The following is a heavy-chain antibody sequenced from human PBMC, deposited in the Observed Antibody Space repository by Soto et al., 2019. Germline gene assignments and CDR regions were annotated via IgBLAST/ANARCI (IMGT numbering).Heavy chain of an antibody. J-gene: IGHJ4*02. CDR2: IIAILGIA. Sequence: QVQLVQSGAEVKKPGSSVKVSCKASGGTFSSYTISWVRQAPGQGLEWMGRIIAILGIANYAQKFQDRVTITADKSTSTAYMELSSLRSEEKAMYYCASVTDTTTSYHYWGQGTLVTVSS. V-gene: IGHV1-69*02. D-gene: IGHD1-26*01. CDR1: GGTFSSYT. CDR3: ASVTDTTTSYHY.